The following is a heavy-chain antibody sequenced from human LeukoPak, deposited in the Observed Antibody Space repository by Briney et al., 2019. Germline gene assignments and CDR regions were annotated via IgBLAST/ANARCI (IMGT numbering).Heavy chain of an antibody. V-gene: IGHV3-7*03. CDR1: GFTFSSYW. J-gene: IGHJ4*02. Sequence: GGSLRLSCAASGFTFSSYWMSWVRQAPGKGLEWVANIRQDGSEKYYVDSVKGRFTISRDNAKNSLYLQMNSLRAEDTAVYYCARKAGFSTTIDYYFDYWGQGTLVTVSS. CDR3: ARKAGFSTTIDYYFDY. CDR2: IRQDGSEK. D-gene: IGHD6-19*01.